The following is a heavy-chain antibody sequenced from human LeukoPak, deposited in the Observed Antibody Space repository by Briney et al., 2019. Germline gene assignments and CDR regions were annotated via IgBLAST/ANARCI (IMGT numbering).Heavy chain of an antibody. V-gene: IGHV3-20*04. CDR1: GFTFDDYG. CDR3: ARDRMTTVGPDAFDI. J-gene: IGHJ3*02. Sequence: GGSLRLSCAASGFTFDDYGVSWVRQAPGKGLEWVSGINWNGGSTGYADSVKGRFTISRDNAKNSLYLQMNSLRAEDTALYYCARDRMTTVGPDAFDIWGQGTMVTVSS. CDR2: INWNGGST. D-gene: IGHD4-23*01.